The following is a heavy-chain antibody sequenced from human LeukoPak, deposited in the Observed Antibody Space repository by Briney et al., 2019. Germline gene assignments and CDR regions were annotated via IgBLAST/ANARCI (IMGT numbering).Heavy chain of an antibody. D-gene: IGHD1-26*01. CDR3: ARRERALDY. J-gene: IGHJ4*02. V-gene: IGHV4-59*08. Sequence: SETLSLTCSVSGGSISNYFWTWIRQPPGKGLEWIGYIYSSGSTYYNPSLKSRVTISVDTSKNRFSLKLSTVTAADTAVYYCARRERALDYWGQGTLVTVSS. CDR2: IYSSGST. CDR1: GGSISNYF.